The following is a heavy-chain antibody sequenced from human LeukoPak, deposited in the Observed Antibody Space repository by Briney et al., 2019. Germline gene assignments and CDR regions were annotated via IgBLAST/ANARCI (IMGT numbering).Heavy chain of an antibody. Sequence: ASVKVSCKASGCTFTSYGISWVRQAPGQGLEWMGWISAYNGNTNYAQKLQGRVTMTTDTSTSTAYMELRSLRSGDTAVYYCARMVRGVTDFDCWGWGNVATVS. D-gene: IGHD3-10*01. J-gene: IGHJ4*02. V-gene: IGHV1-18*01. CDR3: ARMVRGVTDFDC. CDR1: GCTFTSYG. CDR2: ISAYNGNT.